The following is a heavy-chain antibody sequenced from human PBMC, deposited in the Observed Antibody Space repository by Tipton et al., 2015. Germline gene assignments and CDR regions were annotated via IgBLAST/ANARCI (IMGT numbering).Heavy chain of an antibody. CDR2: IFYSGGT. J-gene: IGHJ4*02. Sequence: TLSLTCTVSGGSISNNYWGWIRQPPRKGLEYIGYIFYSGGTNYNPSLKSRVSMSVDTSKNQISLTLTSVTAADTAVYYCARHKDSGTYPLDYWGQGTLVTVSS. CDR1: GGSISNNY. CDR3: ARHKDSGTYPLDY. V-gene: IGHV4-59*13. D-gene: IGHD3-10*01.